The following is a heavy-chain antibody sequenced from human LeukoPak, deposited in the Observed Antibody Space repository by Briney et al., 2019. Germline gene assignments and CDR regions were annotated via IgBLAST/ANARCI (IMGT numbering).Heavy chain of an antibody. Sequence: SVKVSCKASGGTFSSYAISWVRQAPGQGLEWMGGIIPIFGTANYAQKLQGRVTMTTDTSTSTAYMELRSLRSDDTAVYYCARPYYDSSAPPYDYWGQGTLVTVSS. CDR3: ARPYYDSSAPPYDY. J-gene: IGHJ4*02. CDR1: GGTFSSYA. V-gene: IGHV1-69*05. CDR2: IIPIFGTA. D-gene: IGHD3-22*01.